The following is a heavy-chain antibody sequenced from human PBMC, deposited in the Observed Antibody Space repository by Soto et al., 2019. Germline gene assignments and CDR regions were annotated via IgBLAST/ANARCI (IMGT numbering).Heavy chain of an antibody. D-gene: IGHD3-10*01. CDR3: ARAGNQYGVDV. CDR2: FYTTWTP. J-gene: IGHJ6*02. CDR1: GGSISSYY. Sequence: QVQLQESGPGLVKPSETLSLTCTVSGGSISSYYWSWIRQSAGKGLEWLGGFYTTWTPNYNPSLKSRLSMSKDTSKNELSMMLTSVTAADTGVYYCARAGNQYGVDVWGQGTTVTVSS. V-gene: IGHV4-4*07.